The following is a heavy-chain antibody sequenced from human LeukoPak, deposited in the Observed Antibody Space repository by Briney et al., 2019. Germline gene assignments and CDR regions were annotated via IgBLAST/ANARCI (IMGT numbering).Heavy chain of an antibody. Sequence: GGSLRLSCAASGFTISSYGMHWVRQAPGKGLEWVAFIRYDGSNKYYADSVKGRFTISRDNSKNTLYLQMNSLRAEDTAVYYCAAPPGSGYSHYWGQGTLVTVSS. CDR1: GFTISSYG. CDR2: IRYDGSNK. V-gene: IGHV3-30*02. D-gene: IGHD6-13*01. J-gene: IGHJ4*02. CDR3: AAPPGSGYSHY.